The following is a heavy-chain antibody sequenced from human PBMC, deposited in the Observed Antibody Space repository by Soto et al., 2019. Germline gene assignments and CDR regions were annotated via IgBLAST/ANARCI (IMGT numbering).Heavy chain of an antibody. J-gene: IGHJ4*02. CDR1: GFTFSSYG. CDR2: ISYDGSNK. V-gene: IGHV3-30*18. CDR3: AKDAGPVVRFLES. Sequence: GGSLRLSCAASGFTFSSYGMHWVRQAPGKGLEWVAVISYDGSNKYYADSVKGRFTISRDNSKNTLYLQMNSLRAEDTAVYYCAKDAGPVVRFLESWGQGTLVTVSS. D-gene: IGHD3-3*01.